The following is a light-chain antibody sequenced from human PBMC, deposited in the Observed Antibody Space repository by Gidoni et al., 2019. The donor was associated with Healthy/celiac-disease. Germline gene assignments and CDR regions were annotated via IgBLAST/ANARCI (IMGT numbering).Light chain of an antibody. V-gene: IGKV1-5*03. CDR3: QQYNSYPGT. Sequence: DIQMTQSPSTLSASVGDRVTITCRASQSISSWLAWYQQKPGKAPKLLIYKASSLESGVPSRFSGSGSGTEFTLTISSLQPDDFATYYCQQYNSYPGTFGQGTKLEIK. J-gene: IGKJ2*01. CDR1: QSISSW. CDR2: KAS.